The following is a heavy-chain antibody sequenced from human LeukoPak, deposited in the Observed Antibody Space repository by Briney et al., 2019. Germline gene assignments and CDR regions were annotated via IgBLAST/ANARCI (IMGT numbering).Heavy chain of an antibody. J-gene: IGHJ4*02. V-gene: IGHV4-31*03. Sequence: SETLSLTCTVSGGSISSGGYYWRWIRQHPGKGLEWIGNVYYSGSTYYNPSLKSRVTISVDTSKNQFSLKLSSVTAADTAVYYCARPYNSGWKGGFDYWGQGSQVTVSS. CDR3: ARPYNSGWKGGFDY. CDR1: GGSISSGGYY. D-gene: IGHD6-19*01. CDR2: VYYSGST.